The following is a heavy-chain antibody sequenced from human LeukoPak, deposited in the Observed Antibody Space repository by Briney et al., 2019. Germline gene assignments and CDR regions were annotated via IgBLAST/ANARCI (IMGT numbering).Heavy chain of an antibody. V-gene: IGHV3-21*01. D-gene: IGHD1-1*01. CDR2: ISSSTLYI. CDR1: GFTFSSYS. J-gene: IGHJ4*02. CDR3: ARATRGFYSNFDY. Sequence: PGGSLRLSCAASGFTFSSYSMNWVRQAPGKGLEWVSSISSSTLYIYYADSVKGRFTISRDNAKNSLYLQMNSLRVEDTAVYYCARATRGFYSNFDYWGQGTLVTVSS.